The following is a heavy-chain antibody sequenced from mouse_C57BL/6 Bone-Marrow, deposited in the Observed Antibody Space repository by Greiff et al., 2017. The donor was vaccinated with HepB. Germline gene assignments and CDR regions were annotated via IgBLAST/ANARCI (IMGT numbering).Heavy chain of an antibody. CDR1: GYTFTDYY. CDR2: IYPGSGNT. J-gene: IGHJ4*01. V-gene: IGHV1-76*01. Sequence: VQLQQSGAELVRPGASVKLSCKASGYTFTDYYINWVKQRPGQGLEWIARIYPGSGNTYYNEKFKGKATLTAEKSSSTAYMQLSSLTSEDSAVYFCARWDIMDYWGQGTSVTVSS. CDR3: ARWDIMDY. D-gene: IGHD4-1*01.